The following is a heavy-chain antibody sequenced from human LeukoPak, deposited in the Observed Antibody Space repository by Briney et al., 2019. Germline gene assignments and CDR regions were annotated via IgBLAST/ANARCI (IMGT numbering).Heavy chain of an antibody. CDR1: GFTFSSYA. CDR2: IYSGGST. Sequence: GGSLRLSCAASGFTFSSYAMSWVRQAPGKGLEWGSVIYSGGSTYYADSVKGRFTISRDNSKNTLYLQMNSLRAEDTAVYYCAREGVDTAMGFFDYWGQGTLVAVSS. V-gene: IGHV3-53*01. J-gene: IGHJ4*02. CDR3: AREGVDTAMGFFDY. D-gene: IGHD5-18*01.